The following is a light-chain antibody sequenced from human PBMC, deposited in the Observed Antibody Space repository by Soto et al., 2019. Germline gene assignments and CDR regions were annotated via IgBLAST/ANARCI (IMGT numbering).Light chain of an antibody. CDR1: QSISSY. V-gene: IGKV1-39*01. CDR2: AAS. Sequence: IQLTQSPSSLSASVGDRVTITCRASQSISSYLNWYQQRPGKAPKLLIYAASSLQSGVPSRFSGSGSGTDFTLTISSPQPEDFATYYCQQSYSTPRTFGQGTKVDI. J-gene: IGKJ1*01. CDR3: QQSYSTPRT.